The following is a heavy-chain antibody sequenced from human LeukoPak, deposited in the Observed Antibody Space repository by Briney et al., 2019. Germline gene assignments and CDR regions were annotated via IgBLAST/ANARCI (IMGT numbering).Heavy chain of an antibody. Sequence: SETLSLTCTVSGGSISSYYWSWIRQPPGKGLEWIGEINHSGSTNYNPSLKSRVTISVDTSKNQFSLKLSSVTAADTAVYYCARGPGGNSQGYWGQGTLVTVSS. CDR1: GGSISSYY. CDR3: ARGPGGNSQGY. V-gene: IGHV4-34*01. CDR2: INHSGST. J-gene: IGHJ4*02. D-gene: IGHD4-23*01.